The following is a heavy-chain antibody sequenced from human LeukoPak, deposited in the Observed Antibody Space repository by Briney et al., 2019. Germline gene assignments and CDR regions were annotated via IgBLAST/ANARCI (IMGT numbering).Heavy chain of an antibody. Sequence: GGSLRLSCAASGLSISNFWMHWVRQAPGKGLEWVAIINKDGNDKRYVDSVKGRFTLSRDNAKNSLYLQMNSLRAEDTALYYCVTDGDKWNDFEYWGQETLVTVSS. V-gene: IGHV3-7*01. D-gene: IGHD1-1*01. CDR3: VTDGDKWNDFEY. CDR2: INKDGNDK. CDR1: GLSISNFW. J-gene: IGHJ4*02.